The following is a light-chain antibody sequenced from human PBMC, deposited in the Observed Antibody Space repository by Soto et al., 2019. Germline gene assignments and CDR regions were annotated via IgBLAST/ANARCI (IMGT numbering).Light chain of an antibody. J-gene: IGKJ4*01. V-gene: IGKV1-13*02. Sequence: AIQLTQSPSSLSASVGDRVTITCRASQGISSALAWYQQKPGKPPKLLIYDASSLETGVPSRFSGRGSGTDFTLIISSLQPEDLATYYCQQFNTYPPTFGGGTKVEIK. CDR3: QQFNTYPPT. CDR2: DAS. CDR1: QGISSA.